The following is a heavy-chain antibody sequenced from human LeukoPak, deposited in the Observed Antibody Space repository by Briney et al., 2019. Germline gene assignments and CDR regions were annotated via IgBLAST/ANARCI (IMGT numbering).Heavy chain of an antibody. CDR3: AVGDDSTGSGFR. J-gene: IGHJ4*02. Sequence: GESLKISCKGSGYSFPSYWIGWVRQMPGKGLEWMGIIYPGDSDIRYSPSFQGQVTFSGDKSINTAYLQWSSLKASDSATYYCAVGDDSTGSGFRWGQGTLVTVSS. D-gene: IGHD3-22*01. CDR1: GYSFPSYW. V-gene: IGHV5-51*01. CDR2: IYPGDSDI.